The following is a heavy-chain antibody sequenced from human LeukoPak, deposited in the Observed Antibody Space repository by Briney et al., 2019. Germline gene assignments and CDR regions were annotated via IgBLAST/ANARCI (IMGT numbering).Heavy chain of an antibody. CDR3: ARAFMIFGVVITYDAFDI. CDR1: GGTFSSYA. D-gene: IGHD3-3*01. Sequence: SVKVSCKASGGTFSSYAISWVRQAPGQGLEWMGGIIPIFGTANYAQKFQGRVTITTDESTSTAYMELSSLRSEDTAVYYCARAFMIFGVVITYDAFDIWGQGTMVTVSS. V-gene: IGHV1-69*05. J-gene: IGHJ3*02. CDR2: IIPIFGTA.